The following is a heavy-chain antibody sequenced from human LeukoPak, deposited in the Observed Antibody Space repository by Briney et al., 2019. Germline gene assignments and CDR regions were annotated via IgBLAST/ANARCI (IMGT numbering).Heavy chain of an antibody. D-gene: IGHD3-10*01. J-gene: IGHJ4*02. V-gene: IGHV3-21*04. Sequence: PGGSLRLACEASGFTFRTHSMNWVRQAPGKGLEWVSSITKSSTYVYYADSVKGRFTISRDNANNSLFLQMNNLGVDDTGVYYCTRGSGMHVWGQGTLVLVSS. CDR2: ITKSSTYV. CDR3: TRGSGMHV. CDR1: GFTFRTHS.